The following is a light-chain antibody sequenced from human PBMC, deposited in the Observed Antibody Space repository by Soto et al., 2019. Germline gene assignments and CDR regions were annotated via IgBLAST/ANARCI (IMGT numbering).Light chain of an antibody. CDR3: QQRARWPWT. V-gene: IGKV3-11*01. CDR2: GAS. Sequence: EIVMTQSPATLSVSPGERATPSCRASQSVSSNLAWYQQKPGQAPRLLIYGASNRATGIPARFSGSGSGTDFTLTISSLEPEDSAVYYCQQRARWPWTFGQGTKVDIK. J-gene: IGKJ1*01. CDR1: QSVSSN.